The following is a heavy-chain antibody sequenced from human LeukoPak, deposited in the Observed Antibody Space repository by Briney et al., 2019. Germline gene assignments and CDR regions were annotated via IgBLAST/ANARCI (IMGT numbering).Heavy chain of an antibody. CDR3: AREPIYYGSGSYPDY. CDR2: IYYSGST. D-gene: IGHD3-10*01. V-gene: IGHV4-59*06. J-gene: IGHJ4*02. Sequence: PSETLSLTCTVSGGSISSYYWSWIRQHPGKGLEWIGYIYYSGSTYYNPSLKSRVTISVDTSKNQFSLKLSSVTAADTAVYYCAREPIYYGSGSYPDYWGQGTLVTVSS. CDR1: GGSISSYY.